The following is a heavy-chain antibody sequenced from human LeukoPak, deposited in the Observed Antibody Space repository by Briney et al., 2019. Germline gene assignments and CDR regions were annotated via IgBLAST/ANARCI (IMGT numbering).Heavy chain of an antibody. CDR3: AREGYCSSTSCHIDS. CDR2: INPNSGGT. Sequence: ASVKVSCKASGYTFTGYYMHWVRQAPGQGLEWMGWINPNSGGTNYAQKFQGRVTMTRDTSISTVYMELSRLRSDDTAVYYCAREGYCSSTSCHIDSWGQGTLVTVSS. CDR1: GYTFTGYY. V-gene: IGHV1-2*02. J-gene: IGHJ4*02. D-gene: IGHD2-2*01.